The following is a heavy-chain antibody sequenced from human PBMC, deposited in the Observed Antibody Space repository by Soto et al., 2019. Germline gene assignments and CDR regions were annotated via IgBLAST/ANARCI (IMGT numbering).Heavy chain of an antibody. CDR1: GYTLTELS. D-gene: IGHD3-22*01. V-gene: IGHV1-24*01. Sequence: VASVKVSCKVSGYTLTELSMHWVRQAPGKGLEWMGGFDPEDGETIYAQKFQGRVTMTEDTSTDTAYMELSSLRSEDTAVYYCEMAYYYDSSGYYLSWGQGTLVTVSS. J-gene: IGHJ4*02. CDR2: FDPEDGET. CDR3: EMAYYYDSSGYYLS.